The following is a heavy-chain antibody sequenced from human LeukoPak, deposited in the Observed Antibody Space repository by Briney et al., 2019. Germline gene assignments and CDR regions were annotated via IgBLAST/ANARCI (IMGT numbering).Heavy chain of an antibody. V-gene: IGHV3-33*01. Sequence: GRSLRLSCAASGFSFDTYAMHWVRQAPGQGLEWVALIWHDGSHKFYSNSVRGQFTISRDNSKNTVYLQMNNLRPDDTAVYYCARERQDTIVHSGAFDIWGQGTMVTVSS. CDR3: ARERQDTIVHSGAFDI. D-gene: IGHD3-10*01. CDR2: IWHDGSHK. CDR1: GFSFDTYA. J-gene: IGHJ3*02.